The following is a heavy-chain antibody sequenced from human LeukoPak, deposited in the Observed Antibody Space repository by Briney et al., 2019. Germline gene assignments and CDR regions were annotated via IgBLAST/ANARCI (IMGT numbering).Heavy chain of an antibody. D-gene: IGHD6-19*01. V-gene: IGHV3-23*01. J-gene: IGHJ4*02. CDR3: ARDRVFYDSGWYNGAPFDY. Sequence: PGGSLRLSCAASGFTFSSYAMSWVRQAPGKGLEWVSAISGSGGSTYYADSVMGRFTISRDNARNSLYLQINSLRAEDTAVYYCARDRVFYDSGWYNGAPFDYWGQGTLVTVSS. CDR2: ISGSGGST. CDR1: GFTFSSYA.